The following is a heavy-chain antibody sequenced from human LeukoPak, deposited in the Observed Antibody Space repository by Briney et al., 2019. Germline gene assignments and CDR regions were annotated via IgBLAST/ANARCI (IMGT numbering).Heavy chain of an antibody. D-gene: IGHD3-10*01. CDR3: AREKYYYGSGSYYSRGLDF. CDR1: GFTFSSYT. V-gene: IGHV3-21*01. J-gene: IGHJ4*02. CDR2: ISSSTTYI. Sequence: PGGSLRLSCAASGFTFSSYTMNWVRQAPGKGLEWVSSISSSTTYIYYADSVKGRFTISRDNAKNSLYLQMNSLRAEDTAVYYCAREKYYYGSGSYYSRGLDFWGQGTLVTVSS.